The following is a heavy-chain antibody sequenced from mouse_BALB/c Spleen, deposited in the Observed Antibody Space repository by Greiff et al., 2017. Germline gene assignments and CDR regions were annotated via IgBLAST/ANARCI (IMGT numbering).Heavy chain of an antibody. CDR1: GFSLTSYG. Sequence: VKLMESGPDLVAPSQSLSITCTVSGFSLTSYGVHWVRQPPGKGLEWLVVIWSDGSTTYNSALKSRLSISKDNSKSQVFLKMNSLQTDDTAMYYCARHAVTTASDWYFDVWGAGTTVTVSS. CDR2: IWSDGST. J-gene: IGHJ1*01. D-gene: IGHD1-2*01. CDR3: ARHAVTTASDWYFDV. V-gene: IGHV2-6-2*01.